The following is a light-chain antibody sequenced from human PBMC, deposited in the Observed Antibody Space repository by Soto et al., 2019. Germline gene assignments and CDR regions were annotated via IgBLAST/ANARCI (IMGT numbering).Light chain of an antibody. V-gene: IGKV3-20*01. CDR2: GAS. J-gene: IGKJ1*01. CDR1: QTISWNY. Sequence: ELVLTQSPGTLSLSPGESATVSCRASQTISWNYLVWYQKKRGQAPRLLIYGASTRATGIPDMFTGSGSGTDFTLTITRVEPEDFAVYYCQQYGGPVPWTFGQGTKVDIK. CDR3: QQYGGPVPWT.